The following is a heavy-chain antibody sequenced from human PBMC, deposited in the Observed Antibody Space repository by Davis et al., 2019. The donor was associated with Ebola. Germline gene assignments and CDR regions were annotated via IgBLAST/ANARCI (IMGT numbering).Heavy chain of an antibody. V-gene: IGHV1-2*04. J-gene: IGHJ4*02. Sequence: ASVKVSCKASGYTFTGYYMHWVRQAPGQGLEWMGWINPNSGGTNYAQKFQGWVTMTRDTSISTAYMELSRLRSDDTAVYYCARGYYDSSGYYYPPDYWGQGTLVTVSS. CDR3: ARGYYDSSGYYYPPDY. CDR2: INPNSGGT. D-gene: IGHD3-22*01. CDR1: GYTFTGYY.